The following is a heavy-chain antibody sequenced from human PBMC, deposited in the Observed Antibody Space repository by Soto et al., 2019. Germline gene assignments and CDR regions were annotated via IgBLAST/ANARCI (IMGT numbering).Heavy chain of an antibody. V-gene: IGHV1-69*13. J-gene: IGHJ4*02. D-gene: IGHD3-22*01. CDR3: ARNNYNYYYDSSGPRDY. CDR2: IIPIFGTA. CDR1: GGTFSSYA. Sequence: SVKVSCKASGGTFSSYAISWVRQAPGQGLEWMGGIIPIFGTANYAQKFQGRVTITADESTNTAYMELSSLRSEDTAVYYCARNNYNYYYDSSGPRDYWGQGTLVTVSS.